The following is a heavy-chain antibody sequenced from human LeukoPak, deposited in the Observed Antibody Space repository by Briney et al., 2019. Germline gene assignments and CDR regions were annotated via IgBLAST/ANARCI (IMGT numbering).Heavy chain of an antibody. CDR3: ARGRENYSDSSGYFLDAFDI. CDR2: ISAYNGNT. Sequence: ASVKVSCKASGYTFTSYGISWVRQAPGQGLEWMGWISAYNGNTNYAQKLQGRVTMTTDTSTSTAYMELRSLRSDDTAVYYCARGRENYSDSSGYFLDAFDIWGQGTMVTVSS. D-gene: IGHD3-22*01. CDR1: GYTFTSYG. V-gene: IGHV1-18*01. J-gene: IGHJ3*02.